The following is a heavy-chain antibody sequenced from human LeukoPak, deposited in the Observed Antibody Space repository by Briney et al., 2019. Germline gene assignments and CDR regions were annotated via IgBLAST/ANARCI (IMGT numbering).Heavy chain of an antibody. CDR1: GCTFSSHW. CDR3: ARGNYASGTSGSSPLDY. D-gene: IGHD3-10*01. Sequence: GGSLRLSCAASGCTFSSHWMHWVRQVPGKGLVWVSRINTDGTRINYADSAKGRFTISRNNAKNTLYLQMNSLRGEDTALYYCARGNYASGTSGSSPLDYWGQGTLVTVSS. CDR2: INTDGTRI. J-gene: IGHJ4*02. V-gene: IGHV3-74*01.